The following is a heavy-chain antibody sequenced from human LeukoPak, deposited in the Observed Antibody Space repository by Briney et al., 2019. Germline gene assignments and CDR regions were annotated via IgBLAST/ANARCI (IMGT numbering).Heavy chain of an antibody. Sequence: GASVKVSCKASGYTFTSYYMHWVRQAPGQGLEWMGIINPSGGSTSYAQKFQGRVTMTRDMSTSTVYMELSSLRAEDTAVYYCAKDPKSGYGYFDYWGQGTLVTVSS. J-gene: IGHJ4*02. V-gene: IGHV1-46*01. CDR1: GYTFTSYY. CDR3: AKDPKSGYGYFDY. CDR2: INPSGGST. D-gene: IGHD5-12*01.